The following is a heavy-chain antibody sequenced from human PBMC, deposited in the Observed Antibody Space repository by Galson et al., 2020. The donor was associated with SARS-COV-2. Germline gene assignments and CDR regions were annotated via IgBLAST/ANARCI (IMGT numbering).Heavy chain of an antibody. J-gene: IGHJ5*02. V-gene: IGHV3-21*01. D-gene: IGHD2-2*01. CDR2: ISSSSSYI. CDR3: ARDHEREDIVVVYWFDP. CDR1: GFTFSSYS. Sequence: GESLKISCAASGFTFSSYSMNWVRQAPGKGLEWVSSISSSSSYIYYADSVKGRFTISRDNAKNSLYLQMNSLRADDTAVYYCARDHEREDIVVVYWFDPWGQGTLVTVSS.